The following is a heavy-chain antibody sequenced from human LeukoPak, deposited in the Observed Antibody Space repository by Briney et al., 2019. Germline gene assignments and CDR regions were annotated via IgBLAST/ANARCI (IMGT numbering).Heavy chain of an antibody. V-gene: IGHV3-21*01. J-gene: IGHJ5*02. Sequence: GGSLRLSCTASGFTFGDYAMSWVRQAPGKGLEWVSSISSSSSYIYYADSVKGRFTISRDNSKNTLYLQMNSLRAEDTAVYYCAKDPGYYDSSGLNWFDPWGQGTLVTVSS. D-gene: IGHD3-22*01. CDR1: GFTFGDYA. CDR2: ISSSSSYI. CDR3: AKDPGYYDSSGLNWFDP.